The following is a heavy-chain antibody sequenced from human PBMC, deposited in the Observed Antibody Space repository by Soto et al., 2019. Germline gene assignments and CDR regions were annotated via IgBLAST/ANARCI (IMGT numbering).Heavy chain of an antibody. CDR3: ARVRLWELPSPYYFDY. CDR2: INSDGSST. Sequence: PGGSLRLSCAASGFTFSSYWMHWVRQAPGKGLVWVSRINSDGSSTSYADSVKGRFTISRDNAKNTLYLQMNSLRAEDTAVYYCARVRLWELPSPYYFDYWGQGTLVTVSS. J-gene: IGHJ4*02. CDR1: GFTFSSYW. V-gene: IGHV3-74*01. D-gene: IGHD1-26*01.